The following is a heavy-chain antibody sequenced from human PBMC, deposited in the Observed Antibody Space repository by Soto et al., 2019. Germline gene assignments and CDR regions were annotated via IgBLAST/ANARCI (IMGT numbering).Heavy chain of an antibody. D-gene: IGHD5-18*01. CDR2: ISYDGSNK. J-gene: IGHJ6*02. V-gene: IGHV3-30-3*01. CDR1: GFTFSSYA. Sequence: QVQLVESGGGVVQPGRSLRLSCAASGFTFSSYAMHGVRQAPGKGLEWVAVISYDGSNKYYADSVKGRFTISRDNSKNPLYLQMNSLRAEDTAVYYGARDLWAAMGTYGMDVWGQGTTVTVSS. CDR3: ARDLWAAMGTYGMDV.